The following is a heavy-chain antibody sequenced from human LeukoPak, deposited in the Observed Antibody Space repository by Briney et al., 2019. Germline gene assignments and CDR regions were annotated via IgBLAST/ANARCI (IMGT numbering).Heavy chain of an antibody. CDR1: GGSISSYY. CDR3: VRPESAGSKYRFDY. Sequence: SETLSLTCTVSGGSISSYYWSWVRQPPGKGLEWIGFVYYTGSPNYSPSLKSRVTISVDTPKNHGSLNLTSVTAADTAVYYCVRPESAGSKYRFDYWGQGALVTVSS. CDR2: VYYTGSP. D-gene: IGHD1-14*01. V-gene: IGHV4-59*01. J-gene: IGHJ4*02.